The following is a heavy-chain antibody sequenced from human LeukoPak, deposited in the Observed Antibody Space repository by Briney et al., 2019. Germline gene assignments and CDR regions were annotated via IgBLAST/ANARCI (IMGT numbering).Heavy chain of an antibody. CDR2: ISGYNGNT. CDR3: ARISFPGYCTAGTCYPAY. CDR1: GYTFTTYG. D-gene: IGHD2-15*01. J-gene: IGHJ4*02. V-gene: IGHV1-18*01. Sequence: ASVKVSCKASGYTFTTYGLDWVRQAPGQGLEWMGWISGYNGNTNYAQKFQDRVTMTKDTSTSTVYMELRSLTSDDTAIYYCARISFPGYCTAGTCYPAYWGQGTLVTVSS.